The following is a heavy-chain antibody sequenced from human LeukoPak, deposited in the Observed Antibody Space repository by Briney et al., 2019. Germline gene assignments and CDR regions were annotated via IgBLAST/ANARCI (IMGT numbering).Heavy chain of an antibody. J-gene: IGHJ3*02. V-gene: IGHV5-51*01. D-gene: IGHD3-10*01. CDR1: GYSFTSYW. CDR3: ARRITMVRGVIGSAFDI. CDR2: IYPGDSDT. Sequence: GESLKISCKGSGYSFTSYWIGWVRQMPGKGLEWMGIIYPGDSDTRYSPSFQGQVTISADKSISTAYLQWSSLKASDTAMYYCARRITMVRGVIGSAFDIWGQGTMVTVSS.